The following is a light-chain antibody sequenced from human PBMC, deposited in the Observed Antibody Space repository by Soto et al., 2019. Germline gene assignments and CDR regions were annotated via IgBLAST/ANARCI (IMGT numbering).Light chain of an antibody. J-gene: IGKJ1*01. Sequence: DIQMTQSPSSLSASVGDRVTITCRASQSISSYLNWYQQKPGKAPKLLIYAASSLQSGVPSRFSGSGSGTEFTLTISSLQSEDFAVYYCQHYNNWPPWTFGQGTKVEIK. CDR2: AAS. CDR1: QSISSY. V-gene: IGKV1-39*01. CDR3: QHYNNWPPWT.